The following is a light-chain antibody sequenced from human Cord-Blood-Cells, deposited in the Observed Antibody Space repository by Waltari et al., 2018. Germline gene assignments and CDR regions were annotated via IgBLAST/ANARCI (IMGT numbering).Light chain of an antibody. CDR2: GAS. Sequence: EIVLXQSPGTLSLSXXARAXXPCRSRQSLSSSYLAWYPQKPGQAPRLLIYGASSRATGIPDRFSGSXSGTDFTLXXSRLXPEDFAVYYXXQYGXXXLTFGXXXKXDI. J-gene: IGKJ3*01. CDR3: XQYGXXXLT. CDR1: QSLSSSY. V-gene: IGKV3-20*01.